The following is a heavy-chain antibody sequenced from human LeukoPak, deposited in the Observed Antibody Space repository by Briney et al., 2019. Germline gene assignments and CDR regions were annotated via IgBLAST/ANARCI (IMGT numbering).Heavy chain of an antibody. Sequence: PGGPLRLSCAASGFTFSSYAMSWVRQAPGKGLEWVSAISGSGGSTYYADSVKGRFTISRDNSKNTLYLQMNSLRAEDAAVYYCAKRGSSGWYYNYWGQGTLVTVSS. J-gene: IGHJ4*02. CDR1: GFTFSSYA. CDR3: AKRGSSGWYYNY. V-gene: IGHV3-23*01. D-gene: IGHD6-19*01. CDR2: ISGSGGST.